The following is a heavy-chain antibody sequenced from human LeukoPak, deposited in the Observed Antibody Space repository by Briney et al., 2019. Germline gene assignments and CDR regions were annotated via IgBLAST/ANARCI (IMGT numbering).Heavy chain of an antibody. J-gene: IGHJ4*02. D-gene: IGHD6-19*01. V-gene: IGHV3-48*03. Sequence: PGGSLRLSCAVSRFPFSVYEMNWVRQAPGKGLEWVSNIASSGTTKYYADSVKGRFSISRDNAKSSLYLQMNSLRVEDTAVYYCTLLAVASDSDYWGQGALVTVSS. CDR2: IASSGTTK. CDR3: TLLAVASDSDY. CDR1: RFPFSVYE.